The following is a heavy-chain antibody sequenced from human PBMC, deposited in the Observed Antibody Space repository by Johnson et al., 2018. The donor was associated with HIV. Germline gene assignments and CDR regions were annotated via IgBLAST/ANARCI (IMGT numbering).Heavy chain of an antibody. Sequence: VQLVESGGGLVQPGRSLRLSCAASGFTFDDYAMHWVRQAPGKGLEWVSAIGTAGDTYYPGSVKGRFTIPRENAKNSLYPQMNRLRAGDTAVDYCARGCGGGLGMVNGAFDIWGQGTMVTFSS. V-gene: IGHV3-13*01. CDR1: GFTFDDYA. CDR3: ARGCGGGLGMVNGAFDI. D-gene: IGHD5-18*01. CDR2: IGTAGDT. J-gene: IGHJ3*02.